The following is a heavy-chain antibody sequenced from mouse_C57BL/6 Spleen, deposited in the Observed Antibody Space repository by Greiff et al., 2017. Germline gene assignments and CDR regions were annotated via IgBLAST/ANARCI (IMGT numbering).Heavy chain of an antibody. CDR2: IDPSDSET. J-gene: IGHJ2*01. D-gene: IGHD1-1*01. CDR1: GYTFTSYW. Sequence: VQLQQPGAELVRPGSSVKLSCKASGYTFTSYWMHWVKQRPIQGLEWIGNIDPSDSETHYNQKFKDKATLTVDKSSSTAYMQPSSLTSEDSAVYYCARVGYGSTYYFDYWGQGTTLTVSS. CDR3: ARVGYGSTYYFDY. V-gene: IGHV1-52*01.